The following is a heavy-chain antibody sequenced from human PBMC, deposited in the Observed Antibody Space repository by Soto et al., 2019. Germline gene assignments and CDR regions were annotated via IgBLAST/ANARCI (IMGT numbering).Heavy chain of an antibody. Sequence: GGSLRLSCAASGFNFRSYGRSWVRPAPGKGLEWVSAISGSGGSTYYADSVKGRFTISRDNSKNTLYLQMNSLRAEDTAVYYCAGAYYYDSSGYSEFDYWGQGTLVTVSS. V-gene: IGHV3-23*01. CDR3: AGAYYYDSSGYSEFDY. J-gene: IGHJ4*02. D-gene: IGHD3-22*01. CDR2: ISGSGGST. CDR1: GFNFRSYG.